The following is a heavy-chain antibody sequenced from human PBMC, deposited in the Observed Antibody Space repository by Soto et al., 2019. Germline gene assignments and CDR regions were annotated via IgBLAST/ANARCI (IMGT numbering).Heavy chain of an antibody. CDR2: INQDGSEK. CDR1: GFTFSTYW. J-gene: IGHJ4*02. CDR3: SRSLNS. V-gene: IGHV3-7*01. Sequence: GGSLRLSCAASGFTFSTYWMDWVRQTPGKGLEWVANINQDGSEKNYVDSVKGRFTIYRDNAKNSLYLQMSSLTAEDSALYYCSRSLNSWGQGTLVTVSS.